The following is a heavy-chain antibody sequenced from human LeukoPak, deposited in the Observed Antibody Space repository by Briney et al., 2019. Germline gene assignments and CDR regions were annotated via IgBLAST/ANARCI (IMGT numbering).Heavy chain of an antibody. CDR3: ARLMVAATFDY. CDR1: GFTFSNYW. V-gene: IGHV3-74*01. J-gene: IGHJ4*02. CDR2: INIDGSST. Sequence: GGSLRLSCAASGFTFSNYWMLWVRQAPGKGLVWVSRINIDGSSTTYADSVKGRITISRDNAKNSLYLQMNSLRAEDTAVYYCARLMVAATFDYWGQGTLATVSS. D-gene: IGHD2-15*01.